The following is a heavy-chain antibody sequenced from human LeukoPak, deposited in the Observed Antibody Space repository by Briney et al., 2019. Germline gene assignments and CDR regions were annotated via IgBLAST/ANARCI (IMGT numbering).Heavy chain of an antibody. CDR1: GGSISSGGYS. CDR2: IYHSGST. CDR3: ARDRGDSNVFDY. V-gene: IGHV4-30-2*01. D-gene: IGHD2-21*01. Sequence: SQTLSLTCAVSGGSISSGGYSWSWIRQPPGKGLEWIGYIYHSGSTYYNPSLKSRVTISVDRSKNQFSLKLSSVTAADTAVYYCARDRGDSNVFDYWGQGTLVTVSS. J-gene: IGHJ4*02.